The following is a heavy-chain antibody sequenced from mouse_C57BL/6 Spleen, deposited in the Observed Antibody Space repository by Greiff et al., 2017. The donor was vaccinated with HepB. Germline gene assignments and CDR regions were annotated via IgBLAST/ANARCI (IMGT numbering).Heavy chain of an antibody. Sequence: LMESGAELVRPGSSVKLSCKASYFAFMASAMHWVQHRPGHGLEWIGSFTMYSDATEYSANFKGKATLTANTSSSTAYMELSSLTSEDYAVYYCAREDFDVWGTGTTVTVAS. V-gene: IGHV1-49*01. CDR2: FTMYSDAT. J-gene: IGHJ1*03. CDR1: YFAFMASA. CDR3: AREDFDV.